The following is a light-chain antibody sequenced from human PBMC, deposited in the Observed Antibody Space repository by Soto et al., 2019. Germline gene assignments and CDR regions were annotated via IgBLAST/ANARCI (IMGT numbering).Light chain of an antibody. Sequence: SALTQPRSVSRYPGQSFTISCTVTSSDVCGYNFVSWFQQHPGKAPKLIIYDVIKRPSGVPHHFSGSKSGNTASLTISGLQAEDEADYVYCSYAGSYTQVCGTETKATV. V-gene: IGLV2-11*01. CDR1: SSDVCGYNF. J-gene: IGLJ1*01. CDR3: CSYAGSYTQV. CDR2: DVI.